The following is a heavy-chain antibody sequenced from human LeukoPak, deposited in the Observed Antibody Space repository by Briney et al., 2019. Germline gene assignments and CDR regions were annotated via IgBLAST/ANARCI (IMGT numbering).Heavy chain of an antibody. D-gene: IGHD3-10*01. CDR1: GFTFSDYY. Sequence: PGGSLRLSCAASGFTFSDYYMSWIRQAPGKGLEWVSYISSSGSTIYYADSVKGRFTISRDNAKNSLYLQMNSLRAEDTAVYYCARDRMVRGVIYYYYYGMDVWGQGTTVTVSS. CDR2: ISSSGSTI. V-gene: IGHV3-11*01. CDR3: ARDRMVRGVIYYYYYGMDV. J-gene: IGHJ6*02.